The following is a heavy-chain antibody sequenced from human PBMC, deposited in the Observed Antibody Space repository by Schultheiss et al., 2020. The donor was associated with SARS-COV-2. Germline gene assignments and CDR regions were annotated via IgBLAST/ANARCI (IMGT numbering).Heavy chain of an antibody. V-gene: IGHV3-23*01. Sequence: GGSLRLSCAASGFTFSTYAMNWVRQAPGKGLEWVSDIGGSGGSTYYADSVKGRFTISRDNSKNTLYLQMNSLRAEDTAVYYCARERHFLGHGGRKAFYYYYGMDVWGQGTTVTVSS. CDR2: IGGSGGST. D-gene: IGHD1-26*01. J-gene: IGHJ6*02. CDR1: GFTFSTYA. CDR3: ARERHFLGHGGRKAFYYYYGMDV.